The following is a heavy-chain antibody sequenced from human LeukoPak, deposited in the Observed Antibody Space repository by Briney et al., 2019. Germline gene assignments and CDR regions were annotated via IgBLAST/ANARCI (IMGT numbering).Heavy chain of an antibody. CDR3: ARQNIAAAGTNWFDP. CDR1: GGSISSSSYY. CDR2: IYYSGST. V-gene: IGHV4-39*01. Sequence: SETLSLTCTVSGGSISSSSYYWGWIRQPPGKGLEWTGSIYYSGSTYYNPSLKSRVTISVDTSKNQFSLKLSSVTAADTAVYYCARQNIAAAGTNWFDPWGQGTLVTVSS. D-gene: IGHD6-13*01. J-gene: IGHJ5*02.